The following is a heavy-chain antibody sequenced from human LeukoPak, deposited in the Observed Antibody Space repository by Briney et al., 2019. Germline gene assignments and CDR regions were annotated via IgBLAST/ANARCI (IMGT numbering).Heavy chain of an antibody. J-gene: IGHJ4*02. D-gene: IGHD3-22*01. V-gene: IGHV1-8*01. CDR2: MNPNSGNT. CDR3: ARGPHYYDSSGYWYFDY. CDR1: GYTFTSYD. Sequence: GASVKVSCKASGYTFTSYDINWVRQAIGQGLEWMGWMNPNSGNTGYAQKFQGRVTMTRNTSISTAYMELSSLRSEDTAVYYCARGPHYYDSSGYWYFDYWGQGTLVTVSS.